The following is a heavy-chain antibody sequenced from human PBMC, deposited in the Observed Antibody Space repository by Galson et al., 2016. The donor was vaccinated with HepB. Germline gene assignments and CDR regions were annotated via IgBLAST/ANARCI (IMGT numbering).Heavy chain of an antibody. CDR1: GGSISNSAHY. J-gene: IGHJ4*02. Sequence: SETLSLTCTVSGGSISNSAHYWGWIRQPPGKGLEWIGRVYHSRDTYYNPSLQSRGALTIDTSKKHFSLKLNSVTAEDTAVYYCARWSPGNFGGVYYFDYWGQGTRVTVSS. D-gene: IGHD3-16*01. V-gene: IGHV4-39*02. CDR3: ARWSPGNFGGVYYFDY. CDR2: VYHSRDT.